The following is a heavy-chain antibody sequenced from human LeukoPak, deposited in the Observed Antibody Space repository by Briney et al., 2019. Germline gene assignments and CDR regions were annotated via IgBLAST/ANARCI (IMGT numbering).Heavy chain of an antibody. Sequence: SETLSLTCTVSGGSISSYYWSWIRQPPGKGLEWIGYIYYSGSTNYNPSLKSRVTISVDTSKNQFSLKVSSAPAADTAVYYCARSGLVGATAYWGQGTLVTVSS. CDR3: ARSGLVGATAY. CDR2: IYYSGST. V-gene: IGHV4-59*01. D-gene: IGHD1-26*01. J-gene: IGHJ4*02. CDR1: GGSISSYY.